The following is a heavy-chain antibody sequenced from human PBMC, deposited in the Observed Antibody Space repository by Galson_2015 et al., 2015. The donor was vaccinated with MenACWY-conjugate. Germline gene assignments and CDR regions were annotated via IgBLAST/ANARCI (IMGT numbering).Heavy chain of an antibody. V-gene: IGHV6-1*01. CDR1: GDSVSSHSAA. Sequence: CAISGDSVSSHSAAWNWIRQSPSRGLEWLGRTYYRSKWYNDYAVSVKSRITINPDTSKNQFSLQLNSVTPEDTAVYCCARGGSAYEVSDRGWFDPWGQGTLVTVSS. CDR3: ARGGSAYEVSDRGWFDP. J-gene: IGHJ5*02. D-gene: IGHD3-10*01. CDR2: TYYRSKWYN.